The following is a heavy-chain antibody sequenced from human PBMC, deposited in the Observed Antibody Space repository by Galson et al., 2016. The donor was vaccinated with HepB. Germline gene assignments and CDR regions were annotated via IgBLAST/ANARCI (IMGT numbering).Heavy chain of an antibody. V-gene: IGHV3-15*07. Sequence: SLRLSCAASGFTFSNAWMNWVRQAPGKGLEWVGRIKSKTDGGTTDYAATVKGRFTISRDDSKNTLYLQMHSLKTEDTAVYYCNPSRRAATDYWGQGTLVTVSS. CDR3: NPSRRAATDY. CDR1: GFTFSNAW. J-gene: IGHJ4*02. CDR2: IKSKTDGGTT.